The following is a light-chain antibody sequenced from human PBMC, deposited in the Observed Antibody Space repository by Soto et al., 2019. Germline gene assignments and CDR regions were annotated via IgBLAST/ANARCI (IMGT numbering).Light chain of an antibody. CDR3: SSYAGSNSRI. J-gene: IGLJ2*01. CDR2: EVT. Sequence: SVLTQPPSASRSPGQSVTISCTRTSSDVGGYNYVSWYQQHPGKAPKLMIYEVTKRPSGVPDRFSGSKSGNTASLTVSGLQGEDEADYYCSSYAGSNSRIFGGGTKATVL. CDR1: SSDVGGYNY. V-gene: IGLV2-8*02.